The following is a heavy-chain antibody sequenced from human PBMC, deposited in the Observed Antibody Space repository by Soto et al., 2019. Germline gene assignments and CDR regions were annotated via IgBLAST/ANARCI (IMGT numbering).Heavy chain of an antibody. J-gene: IGHJ6*02. Sequence: SVKVSCKASGGTFNTSGISWVRQAPGQGIEWMGGIIPLFGTTNYAQKFQGRVTITADESTSTAYMELSSLRSEDTAVYYCAREVLLWFGEFHYYYYGMDVWGQGTTVTVSS. CDR2: IIPLFGTT. D-gene: IGHD3-10*01. CDR1: GGTFNTSG. CDR3: AREVLLWFGEFHYYYYGMDV. V-gene: IGHV1-69*13.